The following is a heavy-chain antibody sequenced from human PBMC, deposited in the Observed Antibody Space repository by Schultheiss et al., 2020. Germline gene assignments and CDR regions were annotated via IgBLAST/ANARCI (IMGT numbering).Heavy chain of an antibody. V-gene: IGHV3-23*01. CDR2: ISGSGGST. J-gene: IGHJ4*02. CDR1: GFTFSSYA. CDR3: AKGRTGYSSGWYPDY. Sequence: GGSLRLSCAASGFTFSSYAMHWVRQAPGKGLEWVLGISGSGGSTYYADSVKGRFTISRDNSKNTLYLQMNSLRAEDTAVYYCAKGRTGYSSGWYPDYWGQGTLVTVSS. D-gene: IGHD6-19*01.